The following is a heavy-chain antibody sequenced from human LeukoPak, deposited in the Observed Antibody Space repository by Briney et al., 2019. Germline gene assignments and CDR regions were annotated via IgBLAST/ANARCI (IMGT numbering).Heavy chain of an antibody. Sequence: GGSLRLSCAVSGITLSNYGMSWVRQAPGKGLEWVSAISGSGGSTYYADSVKGRFTISRDNSKNTLYLQMNSLRAEDTAVYYCAKDRNYCGGDCYTRDYWGQGTLVTVSS. CDR2: ISGSGGST. J-gene: IGHJ4*02. D-gene: IGHD2-21*02. V-gene: IGHV3-23*01. CDR3: AKDRNYCGGDCYTRDY. CDR1: GITLSNYG.